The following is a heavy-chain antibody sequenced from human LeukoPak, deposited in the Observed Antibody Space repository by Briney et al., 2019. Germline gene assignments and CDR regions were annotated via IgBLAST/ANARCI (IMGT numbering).Heavy chain of an antibody. D-gene: IGHD3-10*01. Sequence: SETLSLTCAVSGGYISSGGYSWSWIRQPPGKGLEWIGYIYHSGSTYYNPSLKSRVTISVDRSKNQFSLKLSSVTAADTAVYYCARAEEYNWFDPWGQGTLVTVSS. CDR2: IYHSGST. CDR3: ARAEEYNWFDP. J-gene: IGHJ5*02. CDR1: GGYISSGGYS. V-gene: IGHV4-30-2*01.